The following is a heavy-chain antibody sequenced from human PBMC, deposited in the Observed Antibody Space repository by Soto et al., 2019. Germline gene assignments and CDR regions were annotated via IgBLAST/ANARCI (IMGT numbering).Heavy chain of an antibody. CDR3: ARYGLTGTTTGWLDP. CDR1: GYTFTGYY. J-gene: IGHJ5*02. CDR2: INPNSGGT. Sequence: ASVKVCCKASGYTFTGYYMHWVRQAPGHGLEWMGWINPNSGGTNYAQKFQGRVTMTRDTSISTAYMELSRLRSDDTAVYYCARYGLTGTTTGWLDPWGQGSLVTVSS. D-gene: IGHD1-7*01. V-gene: IGHV1-2*02.